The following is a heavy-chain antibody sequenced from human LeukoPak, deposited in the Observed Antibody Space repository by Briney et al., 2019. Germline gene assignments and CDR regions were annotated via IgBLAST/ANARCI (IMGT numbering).Heavy chain of an antibody. D-gene: IGHD6-13*01. Sequence: GGSLRLSCAASGFTFSSYSMNWVRQAPGKGLEWVAVISYDGSNKYYADSVKGRFTISRDNSKNTLYLQMNSLRAEDTAVYYCATRAGGGGIAAGYRGYWGQGTLVTVSS. CDR3: ATRAGGGGIAAGYRGY. V-gene: IGHV3-30*03. CDR1: GFTFSSYS. CDR2: ISYDGSNK. J-gene: IGHJ4*02.